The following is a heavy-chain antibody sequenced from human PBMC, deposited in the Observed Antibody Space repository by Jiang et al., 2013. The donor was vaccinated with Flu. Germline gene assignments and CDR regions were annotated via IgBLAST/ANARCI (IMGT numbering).Heavy chain of an antibody. D-gene: IGHD2-21*01. CDR2: IYYSGST. V-gene: IGHV4-30-4*01. CDR1: GGSISSGDYY. CDR3: ARVVMSNDAFDI. Sequence: PGLVKPSQTLSLTCTVSGGSISSGDYYWSWIRQPPGKGLEWIGYIYYSGSTYYNPSLKSRVTISVDTSKNQFSLKLSSVIAADTAVYYCARVVMSNDAFDIWGQGTMVTVSS. J-gene: IGHJ3*02.